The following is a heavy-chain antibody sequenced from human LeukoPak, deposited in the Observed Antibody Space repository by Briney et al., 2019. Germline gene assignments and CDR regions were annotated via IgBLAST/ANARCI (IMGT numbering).Heavy chain of an antibody. CDR3: ARHEGYCSGGSCYSPFDY. CDR1: GGSLSGYY. D-gene: IGHD2-15*01. V-gene: IGHV4-34*01. J-gene: IGHJ4*02. Sequence: ASETLSLTCSVYGGSLSGYYWSWIRQPPGKGLEWIGEINHSGSTNYNPSLKSRVTISADTSKNQFSLKLDSVTAADTAVYYCARHEGYCSGGSCYSPFDYWGQGTLVTVSS. CDR2: INHSGST.